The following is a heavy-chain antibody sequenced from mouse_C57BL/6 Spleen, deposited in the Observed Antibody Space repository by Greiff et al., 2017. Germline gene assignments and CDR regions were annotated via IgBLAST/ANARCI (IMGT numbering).Heavy chain of an antibody. D-gene: IGHD1-1*01. J-gene: IGHJ2*01. V-gene: IGHV14-4*01. Sequence: VQLKESGAELVRPGASVKLSCTASGFNIKDDYMHWVKQRPEQGLEWIGWIDPENGDTEYASKFQGKATITADTSSNTAYLQLSSLTSEDTAVYYCAGSTLEATPFDYWGQGTPLTVSS. CDR1: GFNIKDDY. CDR2: IDPENGDT. CDR3: AGSTLEATPFDY.